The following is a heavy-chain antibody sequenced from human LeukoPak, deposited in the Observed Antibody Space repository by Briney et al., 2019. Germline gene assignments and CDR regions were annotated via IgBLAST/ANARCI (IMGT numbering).Heavy chain of an antibody. J-gene: IGHJ4*02. V-gene: IGHV1-2*06. D-gene: IGHD2-21*02. CDR3: ARDYCGGDCFPDY. Sequence: ASVKVSCKASGYTFTDYYMHWVRQAPGQGLEWMGRINPNSGGTNYAQKFQARVTMTRDTSISTAYMELSRLRSDDTAVYYCARDYCGGDCFPDYWGQGTLVTVSS. CDR1: GYTFTDYY. CDR2: INPNSGGT.